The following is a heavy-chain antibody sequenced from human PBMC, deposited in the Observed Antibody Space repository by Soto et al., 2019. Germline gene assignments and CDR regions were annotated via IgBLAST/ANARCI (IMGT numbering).Heavy chain of an antibody. D-gene: IGHD2-21*01. V-gene: IGHV1-69*02. Sequence: QVQLVQSGAEVRKPGSSVKVSCKTSGGSFSSFHITWVRQAPGQGLEWMGRIIPLLGITNYAQNFQGRVTITADKSTNTAYMELNSLRYEDTAMYYCARGPNSLGDYWGQGTLITVSS. CDR3: ARGPNSLGDY. J-gene: IGHJ4*02. CDR1: GGSFSSFH. CDR2: IIPLLGIT.